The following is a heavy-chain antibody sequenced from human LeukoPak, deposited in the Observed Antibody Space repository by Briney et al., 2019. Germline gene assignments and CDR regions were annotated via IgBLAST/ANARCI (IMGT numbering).Heavy chain of an antibody. CDR2: FDPEDGET. CDR3: ATGERASPELERRRNFDY. CDR1: GYTLTELS. D-gene: IGHD1-1*01. V-gene: IGHV1-24*01. Sequence: ASVKVSCKVSGYTLTELSMHWVRQAPGKGLEWMGGFDPEDGETIYGQKFQGRVTMTEDTSTDTAYMELSSLRSEDTAVYYCATGERASPELERRRNFDYWGQGTLVTVSS. J-gene: IGHJ4*02.